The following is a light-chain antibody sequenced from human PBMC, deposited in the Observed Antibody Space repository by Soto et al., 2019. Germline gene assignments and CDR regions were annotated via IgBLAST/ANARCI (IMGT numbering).Light chain of an antibody. CDR1: QSVSNN. Sequence: EIVMTQSPATLSVSPGERDTLSCLASQSVSNNLAWYQQKPGQAPRLLIHGATTRATAFPARFSGSGSGTDFTLTFSSLQSGDFAVYYCQQYNNWPLTFGGGTKV. CDR2: GAT. J-gene: IGKJ4*01. CDR3: QQYNNWPLT. V-gene: IGKV3-15*01.